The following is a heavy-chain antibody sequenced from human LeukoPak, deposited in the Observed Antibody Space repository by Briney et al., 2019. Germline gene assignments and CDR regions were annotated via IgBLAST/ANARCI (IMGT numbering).Heavy chain of an antibody. J-gene: IGHJ4*02. CDR2: IYYSGST. CDR3: ASPEGYNYSFDY. Sequence: PSETLSLTCTVSGGSISSSSYYWGWLRQPPGKGLEWIGSIYYSGSTYYNPSLKRRVTISVDTSKNQFHLKLSSVPAAEAAVSYCASPEGYNYSFDYWGQGTLVTVSS. CDR1: GGSISSSSYY. D-gene: IGHD5-24*01. V-gene: IGHV4-39*01.